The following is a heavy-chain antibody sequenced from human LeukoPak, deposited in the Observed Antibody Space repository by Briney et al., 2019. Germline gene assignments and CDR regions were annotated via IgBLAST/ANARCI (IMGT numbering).Heavy chain of an antibody. CDR1: GYTFTGYY. CDR3: ARGGAKQWLPEFDY. CDR2: INPNSGGT. Sequence: APVKVSCKASGYTFTGYYMHWVRQAPGQGLEWMGWINPNSGGTNYAQKFQGWVTMTRDTSISTAYMELSRLRSDDTAVYYCARGGAKQWLPEFDYWGQGTLVTVSS. J-gene: IGHJ4*02. D-gene: IGHD6-19*01. V-gene: IGHV1-2*04.